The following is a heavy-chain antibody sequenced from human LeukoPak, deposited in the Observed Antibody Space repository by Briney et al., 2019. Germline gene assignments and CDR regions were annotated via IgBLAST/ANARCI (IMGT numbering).Heavy chain of an antibody. CDR3: AKDLSSAITSALVLDV. Sequence: AGGSLRLSCNVSGFTFDDYAMHWVRHPPGKGLEWVSGITWNRDNIGYGDSVKGRFTISRDNVKNVLYLQMNSLRPEDTALYYCAKDLSSAITSALVLDVWGQGTTVIVS. CDR2: ITWNRDNI. CDR1: GFTFDDYA. D-gene: IGHD3-22*01. V-gene: IGHV3-9*01. J-gene: IGHJ6*02.